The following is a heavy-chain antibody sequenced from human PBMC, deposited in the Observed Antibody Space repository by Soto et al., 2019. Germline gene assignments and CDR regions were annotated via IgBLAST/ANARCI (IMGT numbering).Heavy chain of an antibody. CDR1: GGSISSGDYY. CDR3: ARARAKVDYGMDV. Sequence: QVQLQESGPGLVKPSQTLSLTCTVSGGSISSGDYYWSWIRQPPGKGLEWIGYIYYSGSTYYNPSLKRRVXXSXAXXKNQFSLKLSYVTAADTAVYYCARARAKVDYGMDVWGQVTTVTVSS. CDR2: IYYSGST. V-gene: IGHV4-30-4*01. J-gene: IGHJ6*02.